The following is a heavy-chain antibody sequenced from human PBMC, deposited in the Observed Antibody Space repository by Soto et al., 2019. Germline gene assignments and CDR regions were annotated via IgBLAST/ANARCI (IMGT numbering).Heavy chain of an antibody. Sequence: QVQLVQSGAEVKKPGASVKVSCKASGYTFTSYGISWVRQAPGQGLERMGWISAYNGNTNYAQKLQGRVNMTTDTSKSTVYMELRSMRSDETAVYYCARLKYDFWSGSPPYYFDYCGQGTLVTVSS. V-gene: IGHV1-18*01. CDR1: GYTFTSYG. J-gene: IGHJ4*02. CDR3: ARLKYDFWSGSPPYYFDY. D-gene: IGHD3-3*01. CDR2: ISAYNGNT.